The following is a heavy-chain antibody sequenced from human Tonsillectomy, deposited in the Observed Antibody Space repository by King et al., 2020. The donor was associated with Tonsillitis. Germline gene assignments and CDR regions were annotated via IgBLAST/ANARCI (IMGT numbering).Heavy chain of an antibody. Sequence: VQLVESGGGVVQPGGSLRLSCATSGFAFDFYATHWVRQAPGKGLEWVAITSYDGSDEFYADSVKGRFTISRDNSKKTMYLQMNSLGPEDTAVYYCARDRGVRWYDYYFEYWGQGTLVIVSA. D-gene: IGHD4-23*01. CDR3: ARDRGVRWYDYYFEY. CDR1: GFAFDFYA. J-gene: IGHJ4*02. CDR2: TSYDGSDE. V-gene: IGHV3-30*03.